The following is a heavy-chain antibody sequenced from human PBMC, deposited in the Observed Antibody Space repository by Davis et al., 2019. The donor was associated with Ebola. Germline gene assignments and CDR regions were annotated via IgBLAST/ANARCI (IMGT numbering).Heavy chain of an antibody. V-gene: IGHV3-7*01. CDR3: ARDREKQGYYYYGMDV. J-gene: IGHJ6*02. CDR2: IKQDGSEK. CDR1: GFTFSSYW. Sequence: GESLKISCAASGFTFSSYWMSWVRQAPGKGLEWVANIKQDGSEKYYVDSVKGRFTISRDNAKNSLYLQMNSLRAEDTAVYYCARDREKQGYYYYGMDVWGQGTTVTVSS.